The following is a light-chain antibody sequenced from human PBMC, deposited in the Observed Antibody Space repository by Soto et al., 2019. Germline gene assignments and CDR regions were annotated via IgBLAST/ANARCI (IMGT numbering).Light chain of an antibody. J-gene: IGKJ1*01. CDR2: GAS. Sequence: EIVMTQSPATLSVSPGERATLSCRASQSVSSNLAWYQQKPGQAPRLLIYGASNRATGIPDRFSGSGSGTDFTLTISRLAPEDFAVYYCQQYGSSPETFGQGTKVDIK. CDR3: QQYGSSPET. CDR1: QSVSSN. V-gene: IGKV3-20*01.